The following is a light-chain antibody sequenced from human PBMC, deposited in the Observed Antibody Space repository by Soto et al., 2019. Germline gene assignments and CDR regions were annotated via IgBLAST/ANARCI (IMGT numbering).Light chain of an antibody. CDR3: QQRSIWPPET. J-gene: IGKJ1*01. CDR1: QSVSNNY. V-gene: IGKV3D-20*02. CDR2: DAS. Sequence: EIGLAHSPGTLSLSPGERATLSCRASQSVSNNYLAWYQQKPGQVPRLLIYDASNRATGIPARFSGSGSGTDFTLTISSLEPEDFAIYYCQQRSIWPPETFGQGTKVDIK.